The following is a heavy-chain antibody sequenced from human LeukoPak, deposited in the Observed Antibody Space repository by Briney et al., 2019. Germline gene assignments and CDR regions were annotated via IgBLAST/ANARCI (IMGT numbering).Heavy chain of an antibody. CDR1: GFSLSTSGVG. CDR2: IYWNDAK. Sequence: SGPTLVKPTQTLTLTCTFSGFSLSTSGVGVGWIRQPPGKALEWLALIYWNDAKRYSPSLKSRLTITKDTSKNQVVLTMTNMDPVDTATYYCAHRGYSYGSVWFDPWGQGTLVTVSS. J-gene: IGHJ5*02. V-gene: IGHV2-5*01. D-gene: IGHD5-18*01. CDR3: AHRGYSYGSVWFDP.